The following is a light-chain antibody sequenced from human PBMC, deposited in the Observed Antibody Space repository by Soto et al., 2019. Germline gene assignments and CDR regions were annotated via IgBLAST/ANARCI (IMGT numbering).Light chain of an antibody. CDR1: SSDVGAYNY. CDR3: TSYAGTYSPFYV. V-gene: IGLV2-8*01. Sequence: QSVLTQPPSASGSPGQSVTISCTGTSSDVGAYNYVSWYQRLPGKAPKLIIYEVSKRPSGVPDRFSGSKSGNTASLTVSGLQAEDEADYYCTSYAGTYSPFYVFGTGTKVTVL. CDR2: EVS. J-gene: IGLJ1*01.